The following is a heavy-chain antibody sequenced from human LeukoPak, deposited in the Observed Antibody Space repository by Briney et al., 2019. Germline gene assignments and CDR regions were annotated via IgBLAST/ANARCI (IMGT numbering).Heavy chain of an antibody. J-gene: IGHJ6*02. CDR2: IYSGGRT. V-gene: IGHV3-53*01. Sequence: GGSLRLSCAASGFTFSSYPMHWVRQAPGKGLEWVSVIYSGGRTYYAASVMGRFTISRDNSKNTLYLQMNSLRAEDTAVYYCARDRSSGYGMDVWGQGTTVTVSS. CDR1: GFTFSSYP. D-gene: IGHD3-22*01. CDR3: ARDRSSGYGMDV.